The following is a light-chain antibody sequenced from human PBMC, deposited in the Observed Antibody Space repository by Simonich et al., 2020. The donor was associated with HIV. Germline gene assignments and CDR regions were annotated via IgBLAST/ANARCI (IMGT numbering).Light chain of an antibody. CDR1: QSVSSSY. CDR3: QQRSNWPLT. CDR2: EAS. V-gene: IGKV3D-20*02. J-gene: IGKJ4*01. Sequence: EIVLTQSPGTLSLSPGERATLSCRASQSVSSSYLAWYQQKPGLAPRLLISEASSRATGIPDRFSGSGSGTDFTLTISSLEPEDFVVYYCQQRSNWPLTFGGGTKVEIK.